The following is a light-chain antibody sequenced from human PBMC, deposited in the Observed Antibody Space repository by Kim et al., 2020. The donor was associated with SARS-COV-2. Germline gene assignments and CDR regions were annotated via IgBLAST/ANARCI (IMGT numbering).Light chain of an antibody. CDR1: TSNIGYNY. CDR3: ETWDTGLNDVV. CDR2: DND. V-gene: IGLV1-51*01. Sequence: QSVLTQPPSLSAPPGQKVTISCSGSTSNIGYNYVSWYQHLPGAAPTLLIYDNDKRPSGIPDRFSGSKSDTSATLAISGLQTGDEATYYCETWDTGLNDVVFGGGTKLTVL. J-gene: IGLJ2*01.